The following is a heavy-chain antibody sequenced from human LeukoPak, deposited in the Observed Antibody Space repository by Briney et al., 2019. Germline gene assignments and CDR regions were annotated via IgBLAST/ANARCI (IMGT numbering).Heavy chain of an antibody. CDR2: INHSGST. CDR1: GGSFSGYY. J-gene: IGHJ4*02. D-gene: IGHD3-10*01. Sequence: PSETLSLTCAVYGGSFSGYYWSWIRQPPGKGLEWIGEINHSGSTNYNPSLKSRATISVDTSKNQFSLKLSSVTAGDTGVYYCARGPDGSGNADYWGQGTLVTVSS. V-gene: IGHV4-34*01. CDR3: ARGPDGSGNADY.